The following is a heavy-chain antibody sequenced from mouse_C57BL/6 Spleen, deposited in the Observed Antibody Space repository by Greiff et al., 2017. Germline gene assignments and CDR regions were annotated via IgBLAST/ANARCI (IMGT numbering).Heavy chain of an antibody. V-gene: IGHV1-69*01. CDR2: IDPSDSYT. Sequence: QRPGQGLEWIGEIDPSDSYTNYNQKFKGKSTLTVDKSSSTAYMQLSSLTSEDSAVYYCASGLREFDYWGQGTTLTVSS. J-gene: IGHJ2*01. CDR3: ASGLREFDY. D-gene: IGHD1-1*01.